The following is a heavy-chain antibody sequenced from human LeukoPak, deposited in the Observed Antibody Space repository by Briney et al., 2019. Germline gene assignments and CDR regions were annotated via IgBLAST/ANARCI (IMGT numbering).Heavy chain of an antibody. J-gene: IGHJ4*02. CDR3: ARPLYYGSGMVFDY. CDR2: IYYSGST. V-gene: IGHV4-39*01. D-gene: IGHD3-10*01. CDR1: GGSISSSSYY. Sequence: PSETLSLTCTVSGGSISSSSYYWGWIRQPPGKGLEWIGSIYYSGSTYYNPSLKSRVTISVDTSKNQFSLKLSSVTAADTAVYYCARPLYYGSGMVFDYWGQGTLVTVSS.